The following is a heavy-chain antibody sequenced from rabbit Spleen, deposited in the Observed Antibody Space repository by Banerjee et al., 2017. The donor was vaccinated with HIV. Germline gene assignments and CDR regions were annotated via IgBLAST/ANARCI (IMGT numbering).Heavy chain of an antibody. CDR2: IYPDGIGST. V-gene: IGHV1S40*01. Sequence: QSLEESGGDMVKPGASLTLTCTASGFSFSTNYYICWVRQAPGKGLEWIGCIYPDGIGSTAFASWAKGRFTISKTSSTTVTLQMTSLTAADTATYFCARGSAAMTMVITGYYLSLWGPGTLVTVS. D-gene: IGHD2-1*01. J-gene: IGHJ4*01. CDR3: ARGSAAMTMVITGYYLSL. CDR1: GFSFSTNYY.